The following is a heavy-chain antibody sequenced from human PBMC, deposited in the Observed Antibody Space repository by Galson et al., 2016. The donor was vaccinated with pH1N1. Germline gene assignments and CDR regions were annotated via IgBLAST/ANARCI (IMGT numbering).Heavy chain of an antibody. Sequence: PALVTPTQTLTLTCTFSGFSLSTSGMCVSWIRQPPGKALEWLALIDWDDDKDYSTSLKTRLTISKDTSKNQVVLTMTNMDPVDTGTYYCVHWGSYSDSWSGYPPFDYWGQGTLVTVSS. D-gene: IGHD3-3*01. CDR3: VHWGSYSDSWSGYPPFDY. CDR2: IDWDDDK. CDR1: GFSLSTSGMC. V-gene: IGHV2-70*12. J-gene: IGHJ4*02.